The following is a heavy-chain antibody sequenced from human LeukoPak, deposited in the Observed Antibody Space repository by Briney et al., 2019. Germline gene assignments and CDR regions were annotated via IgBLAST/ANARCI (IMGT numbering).Heavy chain of an antibody. CDR1: GGTSSSYA. Sequence: SVNVSCKASGGTSSSYAISWVRQAPGQGLEWMGGIIPIFGTANYAQKFQGRVTITADESTSTAYMELSSLRSEDTAVYYCARDNPTALYGSGSYYNYWGQGTLVTVSS. D-gene: IGHD3-10*01. J-gene: IGHJ4*02. V-gene: IGHV1-69*13. CDR3: ARDNPTALYGSGSYYNY. CDR2: IIPIFGTA.